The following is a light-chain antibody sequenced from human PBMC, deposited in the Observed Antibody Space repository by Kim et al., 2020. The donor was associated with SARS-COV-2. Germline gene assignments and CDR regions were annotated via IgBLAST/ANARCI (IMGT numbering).Light chain of an antibody. CDR2: GAS. J-gene: IGKJ2*01. CDR3: QQYGSSPPRYT. CDR1: QSVSSIY. V-gene: IGKV3-20*01. Sequence: EIVLTQSPGTLSLSPGERATLSCRASQSVSSIYLAWYQQKPGQAPRLLIYGASSRATDIPDRFSGSGSGTDFTLTISRLEPEDFAVYYCQQYGSSPPRYTFGQGTKLEI.